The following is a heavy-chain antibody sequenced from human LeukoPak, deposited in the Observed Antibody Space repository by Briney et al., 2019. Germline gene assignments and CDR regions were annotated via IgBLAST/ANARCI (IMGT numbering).Heavy chain of an antibody. D-gene: IGHD2-15*01. J-gene: IGHJ3*02. CDR3: ATDKGSGGSCYSGCAFDI. CDR2: FDPEDGET. CDR1: GYTLTELS. Sequence: GASVKVSCKVSGYTLTELSMHWVRQAPGKGLEWMGGFDPEDGETIYAQKFQGRVTMTEDTSTDTAYMELSSPRSEDTAVYYCATDKGSGGSCYSGCAFDIWGQGTMVTVSS. V-gene: IGHV1-24*01.